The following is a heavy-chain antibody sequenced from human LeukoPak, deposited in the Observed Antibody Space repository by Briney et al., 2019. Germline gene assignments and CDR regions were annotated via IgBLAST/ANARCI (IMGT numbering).Heavy chain of an antibody. J-gene: IGHJ5*02. V-gene: IGHV3-43*02. CDR2: ISGDGGST. CDR1: GFTFHDYA. Sequence: QPGGSLRLSCAASGFTFHDYAIHWVRQVPGKGLEWVSLISGDGGSTYYAGSVKGRFTISRDNSKNSLYLQMNSLRTEDTALYYCAKATTSAGWDWFDPWGQGTLVTVSS. D-gene: IGHD1-1*01. CDR3: AKATTSAGWDWFDP.